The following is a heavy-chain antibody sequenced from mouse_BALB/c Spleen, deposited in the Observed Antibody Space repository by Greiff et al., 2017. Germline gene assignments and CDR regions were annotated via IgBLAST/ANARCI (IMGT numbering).Heavy chain of an antibody. Sequence: EVMLVESGGGLVQPGGSRKLSCAASGFTFSSFGMHWVRQAPEKGLEWVAYISSGSSTIYYADTVKGRFTISRDNPKNTLFLQMTSLRSEDTAMYYCARDEKFITTATGFAYWGQGTLVTVSA. CDR2: ISSGSSTI. CDR3: ARDEKFITTATGFAY. V-gene: IGHV5-17*02. J-gene: IGHJ3*01. CDR1: GFTFSSFG. D-gene: IGHD1-2*01.